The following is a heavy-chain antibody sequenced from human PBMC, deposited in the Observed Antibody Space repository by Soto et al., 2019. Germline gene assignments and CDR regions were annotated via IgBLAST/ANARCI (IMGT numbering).Heavy chain of an antibody. CDR3: ASGSHGTFGGVSAPLGDYYGMGV. Sequence: SETLSLTCAVYGGSFSGYYWSWIRQPPGKGLEWIGEINHSGSTNYNPSLKSRVTISVDTSKNQFSLKLSSVTAADTAVYYCASGSHGTFGGVSAPLGDYYGMGVWGQGTTVTVSS. J-gene: IGHJ6*02. CDR1: GGSFSGYY. CDR2: INHSGST. D-gene: IGHD3-16*01. V-gene: IGHV4-34*01.